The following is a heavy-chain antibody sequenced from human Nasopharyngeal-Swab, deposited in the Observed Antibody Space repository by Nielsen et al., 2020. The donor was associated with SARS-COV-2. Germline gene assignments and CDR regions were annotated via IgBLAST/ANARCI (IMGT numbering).Heavy chain of an antibody. CDR2: INAGNGNP. CDR3: ARDSPRPRAHQFDY. CDR1: GYIFTSYA. V-gene: IGHV1-3*01. Sequence: ASVQVSCKASGYIFTSYAMHWVRQAPGQRLEWMGWINAGNGNPKYSQKFQGRVTITRDTSASTAYMELSSLRSEDTAVYYCARDSPRPRAHQFDYWGQGTLVTVSS. J-gene: IGHJ4*02.